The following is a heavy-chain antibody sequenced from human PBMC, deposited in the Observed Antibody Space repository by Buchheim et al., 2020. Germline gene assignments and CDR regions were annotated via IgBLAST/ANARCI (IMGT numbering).Heavy chain of an antibody. CDR2: IDPSDSYT. CDR3: AIGEATYYYDSSGHPDY. Sequence: EVQLVQSGAEVKKPGESLRISCKGSGYSFTSYWISWVRPMPGKGLEWMGRIDPSDSYTNYSPSFQGHVTLPADTSISLAYPKWSSLKASDTAMYYCAIGEATYYYDSSGHPDYWGQGTL. CDR1: GYSFTSYW. D-gene: IGHD3-22*01. V-gene: IGHV5-10-1*03. J-gene: IGHJ4*02.